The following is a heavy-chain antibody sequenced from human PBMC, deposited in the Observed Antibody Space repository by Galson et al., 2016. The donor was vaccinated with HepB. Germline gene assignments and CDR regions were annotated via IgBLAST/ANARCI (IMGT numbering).Heavy chain of an antibody. J-gene: IGHJ4*02. CDR1: GFTFSSYS. D-gene: IGHD3-10*01. V-gene: IGHV3-48*02. CDR3: ATDQAGSEIGGFDY. Sequence: SLRLSCAASGFTFSSYSMNWVRQAPGKGLEWVSYISSSSSTIYYADSVKGRFTISRDNAKNSLYLQMNSLRDEDTAVYYCATDQAGSEIGGFDYWGQGTLVTVSS. CDR2: ISSSSSTI.